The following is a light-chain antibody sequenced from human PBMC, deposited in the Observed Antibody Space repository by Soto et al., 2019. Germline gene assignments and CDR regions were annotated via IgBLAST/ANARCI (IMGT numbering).Light chain of an antibody. J-gene: IGKJ5*01. CDR3: QQYYSSPIT. Sequence: DIVMTQSPDSLAVSLGERATINCKSSQSVLFSSNNKNYLGWYQQKVGQPPKLLIYWASTRESGVPDRFGGGGSGTDFTLTISSVQAEDVAVYYCQQYYSSPITFGQGTRLEI. V-gene: IGKV4-1*01. CDR1: QSVLFSSNNKNY. CDR2: WAS.